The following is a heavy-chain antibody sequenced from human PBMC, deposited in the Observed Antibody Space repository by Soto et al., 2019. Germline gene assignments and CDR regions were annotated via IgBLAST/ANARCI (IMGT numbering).Heavy chain of an antibody. CDR1: GFTFSSYW. J-gene: IGHJ6*03. V-gene: IGHV3-7*01. CDR2: IKQDGSEK. CDR3: ARAFWTGTTLPRSLWGPQILRSTNYYYYMDV. D-gene: IGHD1-7*01. Sequence: GGPLRLSCASSGFTFSSYWMSWVRQAPGKGLEWVANIKQDGSEKYYVDSVKGRFTISRDNAKNSLYLQMNSLRAEDTAVYYCARAFWTGTTLPRSLWGPQILRSTNYYYYMDVWGKGTTVTVSS.